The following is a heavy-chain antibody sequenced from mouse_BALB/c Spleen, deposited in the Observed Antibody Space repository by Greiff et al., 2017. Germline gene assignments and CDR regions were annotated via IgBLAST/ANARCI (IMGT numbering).Heavy chain of an antibody. J-gene: IGHJ3*01. D-gene: IGHD2-4*01. V-gene: IGHV5-6-5*01. Sequence: EVMLVESGGGLVKPGGSLKLSCAASGFTFSSYAMSWVRQTPEKRLEWVASISSGGSTYYPDSVKGRFTISRDNARNILYLQMSSLRSEDTAMYYCARGSMITTTWFAYWGQGTLVTVSA. CDR2: ISSGGST. CDR1: GFTFSSYA. CDR3: ARGSMITTTWFAY.